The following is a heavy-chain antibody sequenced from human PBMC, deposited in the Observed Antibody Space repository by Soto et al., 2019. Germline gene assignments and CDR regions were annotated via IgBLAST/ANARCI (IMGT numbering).Heavy chain of an antibody. CDR2: ISSSGSTI. V-gene: IGHV3-11*01. J-gene: IGHJ6*02. D-gene: IGHD3-10*01. CDR3: AREGNNYGMDV. Sequence: LRLSCAASGFTFRDYDMSWIRQSPGKGLEWVSYISSSGSTIYYADSVKGRFTISRDNAENSLYLQMNSLRVEDTAMYYCAREGNNYGMDVWGQGTTVTVSS. CDR1: GFTFRDYD.